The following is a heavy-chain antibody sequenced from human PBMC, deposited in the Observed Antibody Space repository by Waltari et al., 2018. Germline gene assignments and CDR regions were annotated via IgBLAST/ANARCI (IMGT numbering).Heavy chain of an antibody. D-gene: IGHD5-18*01. Sequence: EVQLVESGGGLVQPGGSLRLSCAASGFTFSSYEMNWVRQAPGKGLEWVSYISSSGSTIYYADSVKGRFTISRDNAKNSLYLQMNSLRAEDTAVYYCARDGEAIQLWRYYYYYGMDVWGQGTTVTVSS. J-gene: IGHJ6*02. V-gene: IGHV3-48*03. CDR3: ARDGEAIQLWRYYYYYGMDV. CDR2: ISSSGSTI. CDR1: GFTFSSYE.